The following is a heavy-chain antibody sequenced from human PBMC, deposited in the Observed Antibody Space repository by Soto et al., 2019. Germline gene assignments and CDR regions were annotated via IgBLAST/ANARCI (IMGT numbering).Heavy chain of an antibody. CDR3: ARVYPSDTRFGYVGNNCFDP. CDR1: GYTFTSYY. Sequence: ASVKVSCKASGYTFTSYYMHWVRQAPGQGLEWMGIINPSGGSTSYAQKFQGRVTMTRDTSMSTVYMELSSLRSEDTAVYYCARVYPSDTRFGYVGNNCFDPWGQGTLVTVSS. CDR2: INPSGGST. D-gene: IGHD5-18*01. J-gene: IGHJ5*02. V-gene: IGHV1-46*03.